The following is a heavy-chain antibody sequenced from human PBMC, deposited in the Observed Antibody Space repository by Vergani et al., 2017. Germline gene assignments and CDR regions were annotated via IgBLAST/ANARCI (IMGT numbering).Heavy chain of an antibody. V-gene: IGHV3-33*01. CDR3: ARGDGENIDY. CDR1: GFTFSSYG. CDR2: IWYYGSNK. J-gene: IGHJ4*02. Sequence: QVQLVESGGGVVQPGRSLRLSCAASGFTFSSYGMHWVRQAPGKGLEWVAVIWYYGSNKYYADSVKGRFTISRDNSKNTLYLQMNSLRAEDTAVYYCARGDGENIDYWGQGTLVTVSS. D-gene: IGHD3-3*01.